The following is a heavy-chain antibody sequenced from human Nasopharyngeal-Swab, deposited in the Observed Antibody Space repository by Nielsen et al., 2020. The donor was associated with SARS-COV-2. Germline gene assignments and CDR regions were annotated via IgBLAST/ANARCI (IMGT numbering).Heavy chain of an antibody. D-gene: IGHD6-13*01. J-gene: IGHJ4*02. CDR3: ASIAAAGAPGY. CDR2: IYYSGST. V-gene: IGHV4-39*01. Sequence: RQAPGKGLEWVGSIYYSGSTYYNPSLKSRVTISVDTSKNQISLKLSSVTAADTAVYYCASIAAAGAPGYWGQGTLVTVSS.